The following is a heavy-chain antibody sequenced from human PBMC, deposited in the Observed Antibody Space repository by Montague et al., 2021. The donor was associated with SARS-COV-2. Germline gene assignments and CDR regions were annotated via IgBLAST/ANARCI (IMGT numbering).Heavy chain of an antibody. D-gene: IGHD1-14*01. CDR1: RGSVDDTNYY. Sequence: SETLSLTCTISRGSVDDTNYYWGWIRQHPGKGLEWIGTVYYRGTAYYNPSLKSRVTISVHSSENQFSLNMISLSAADTALYYCARCKTRDLEPEPDVFDVWGQVTMVTVS. CDR3: ARCKTRDLEPEPDVFDV. J-gene: IGHJ3*01. CDR2: VYYRGTA. V-gene: IGHV4-39*01.